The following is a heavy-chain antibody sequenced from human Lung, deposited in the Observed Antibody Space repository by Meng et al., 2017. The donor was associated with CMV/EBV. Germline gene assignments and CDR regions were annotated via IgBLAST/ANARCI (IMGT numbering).Heavy chain of an antibody. V-gene: IGHV3-21*01. CDR1: GFTFSSYS. Sequence: GEXXTISCAASGFTFSSYSMNWVRQAPGKGLEWVSSISSSGTYIYYADSVKGRFTISRDNAQNSLYLQMNSLRAEDTAVYYCARDVSPRSSAYFAIYYFYAVDVWXQGTTVTVSS. CDR2: ISSSGTYI. CDR3: ARDVSPRSSAYFAIYYFYAVDV. D-gene: IGHD2-21*01. J-gene: IGHJ6*01.